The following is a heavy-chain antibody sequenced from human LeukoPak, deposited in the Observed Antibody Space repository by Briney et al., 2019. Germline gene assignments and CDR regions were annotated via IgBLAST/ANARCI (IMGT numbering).Heavy chain of an antibody. CDR3: ARDSGIAVAAE. J-gene: IGHJ4*02. CDR1: GFTFGSYS. V-gene: IGHV3-21*01. Sequence: GGSLRLSCAASGFTFGSYSMNWVRQAPGKGLEWVSSISSSSSYIYYADSVKGRFTISRDNAKNSLYLQMYSLRAEDTAVYYCARDSGIAVAAEWGQGTLVTVSS. D-gene: IGHD6-19*01. CDR2: ISSSSSYI.